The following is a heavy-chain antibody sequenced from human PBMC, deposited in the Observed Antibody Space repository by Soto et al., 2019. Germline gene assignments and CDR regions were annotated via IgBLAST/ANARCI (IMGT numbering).Heavy chain of an antibody. J-gene: IGHJ6*03. CDR1: GYTFTSYD. CDR2: MNPNSGNT. D-gene: IGHD3-10*01. CDR3: ARGYRGSGSYYISSHIYYYYYMDV. Sequence: ASVKVSCKASGYTFTSYDINWVRQATGQGLEWMGWMNPNSGNTGYAQKFQGRVTMTRNTSISTAYMELSSLRSEDTAVYYCARGYRGSGSYYISSHIYYYYYMDVWGKGTTVTVSS. V-gene: IGHV1-8*01.